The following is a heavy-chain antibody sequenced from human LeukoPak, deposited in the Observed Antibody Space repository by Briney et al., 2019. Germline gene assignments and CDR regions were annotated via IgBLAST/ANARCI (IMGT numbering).Heavy chain of an antibody. CDR3: ARGSSALYSSSSGGSWFDP. CDR1: GGSITGYH. CDR2: IHSGGTT. V-gene: IGHV4-4*09. Sequence: SETLSLTCTVSGGSITGYHWSWIRQSPGTGLEWIGYIHSGGTTNQNPSLKSRVTISVDTSKNQFSLKLSSVTAADTAVYYCARGSSALYSSSSGGSWFDPWGQGTLVTVSS. J-gene: IGHJ5*02. D-gene: IGHD6-6*01.